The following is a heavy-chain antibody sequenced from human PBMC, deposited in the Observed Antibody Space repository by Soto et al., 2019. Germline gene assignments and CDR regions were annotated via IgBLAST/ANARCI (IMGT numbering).Heavy chain of an antibody. D-gene: IGHD6-13*01. CDR2: ISSSSGTI. V-gene: IGHV3-11*01. Sequence: GGSLRLSCAASGFTFSDYYMTWTRQAPGSGLEWVSYISSSSGTISYANSVKGRFTISRDNAQNSLYLQMTSLRAEDTAVYYCARGTYRSKTDFDYWGQGTLVTVSS. CDR1: GFTFSDYY. J-gene: IGHJ4*02. CDR3: ARGTYRSKTDFDY.